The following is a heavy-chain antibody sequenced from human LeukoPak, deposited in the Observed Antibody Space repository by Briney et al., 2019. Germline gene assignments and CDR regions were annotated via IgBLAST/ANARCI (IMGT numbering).Heavy chain of an antibody. CDR2: IYYSGST. V-gene: IGHV4-39*01. J-gene: IGHJ4*02. CDR1: GGSISSSSYY. D-gene: IGHD1-26*01. Sequence: PSETLSLTCTVSGGSISSSSYYWGWIRQPPGKGLEWIGSIYYSGSTYYNPSLKSRVTISVDTSKNQFSLKLSSVTAADTAVYYCAGLVGATIIDYWGQGTLVTVSS. CDR3: AGLVGATIIDY.